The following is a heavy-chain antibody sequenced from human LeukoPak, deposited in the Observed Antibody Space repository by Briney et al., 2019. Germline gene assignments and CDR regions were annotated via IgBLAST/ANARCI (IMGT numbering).Heavy chain of an antibody. CDR1: AFTFSNYD. V-gene: IGHV3-30*02. D-gene: IGHD3-22*01. J-gene: IGHJ4*02. CDR3: AKGDSSGYYYKLTGDWGYFDY. Sequence: PGGSLRLSCAASAFTFSNYDMHWVRQAPGKGLEWVAFIRYDGSNKHYADSVKGRFTISRDNSKGTVYLQLNSLIGEDTAVYYCAKGDSSGYYYKLTGDWGYFDYWGQGTLVTVSS. CDR2: IRYDGSNK.